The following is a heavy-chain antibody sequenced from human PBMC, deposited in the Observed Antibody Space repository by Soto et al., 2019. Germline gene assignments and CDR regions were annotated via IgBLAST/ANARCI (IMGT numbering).Heavy chain of an antibody. D-gene: IGHD2-15*01. CDR3: AGERYCSVGSCGTHPMDV. J-gene: IGHJ6*02. V-gene: IGHV1-69*01. CDR2: IIPSFGTA. CDR1: GGTFSSYA. Sequence: QVQLVQSGAEVKKPGSSVKVSCKASGGTFSSYAISWVRQAPGQGLEWMGGIIPSFGTANYAQKLQDSVTITGNECTSTAYRELSSQRSEDTAVYYCAGERYCSVGSCGTHPMDVWGQATTVTV.